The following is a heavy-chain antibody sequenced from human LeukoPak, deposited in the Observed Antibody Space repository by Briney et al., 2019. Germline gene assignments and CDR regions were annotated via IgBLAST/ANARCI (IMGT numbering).Heavy chain of an antibody. CDR3: AREFCSSTRCYGAFDY. V-gene: IGHV4-59*01. D-gene: IGHD2-2*01. CDR1: GGSISSYY. J-gene: IGHJ4*02. CDR2: IYSSGNT. Sequence: PSETLSLTCTVSGGSISSYYWSWIWQPPGKGLEWIGYIYSSGNTNYNPSLKSRVTISVDTSKNQFSLKLSSVTAADTAVYYCAREFCSSTRCYGAFDYWGQGILATVSS.